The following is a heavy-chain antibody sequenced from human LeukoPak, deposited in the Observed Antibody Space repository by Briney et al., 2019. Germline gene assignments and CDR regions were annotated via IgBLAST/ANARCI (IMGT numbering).Heavy chain of an antibody. Sequence: ASLKVSCKASGYTFTGYYMHWVRQAPGQGLEWMGRINPNSGGTNYAQKFQGRVTMTRDTSISTAYMELRSLRSDDTAVYYCARGFGFDCGGNCYSDYWGQGTLVTVSS. CDR1: GYTFTGYY. J-gene: IGHJ4*02. D-gene: IGHD2-21*01. CDR3: ARGFGFDCGGNCYSDY. V-gene: IGHV1-2*06. CDR2: INPNSGGT.